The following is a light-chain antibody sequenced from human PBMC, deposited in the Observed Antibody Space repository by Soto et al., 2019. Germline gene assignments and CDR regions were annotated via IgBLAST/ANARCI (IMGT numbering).Light chain of an antibody. CDR3: QQYGSSPGT. CDR1: QSVSSTY. Sequence: EIVLTQSPGTLSLSAGERVTLSCRASQSVSSTYLAWYQQKPGQAPRLLIYGASSRATGIPDRFSGSGSGTDFTLTISRLEPEDFAVYYCQQYGSSPGTFGQGTKLEIK. CDR2: GAS. V-gene: IGKV3-20*01. J-gene: IGKJ2*01.